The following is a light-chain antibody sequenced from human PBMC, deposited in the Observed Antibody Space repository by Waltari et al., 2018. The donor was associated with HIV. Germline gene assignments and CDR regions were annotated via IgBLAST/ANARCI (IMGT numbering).Light chain of an antibody. Sequence: SYVLTQPPSVSVAPGKTARINCGGNNIGSKSVHWYPQKPGQAPVLVIYYDSDRPSGIPERFSGSNSGNTATLTISRVEAGDEADYYCQVWDSSSDHYVFGTGTKVTVL. J-gene: IGLJ1*01. CDR3: QVWDSSSDHYV. CDR1: NIGSKS. V-gene: IGLV3-21*04. CDR2: YDS.